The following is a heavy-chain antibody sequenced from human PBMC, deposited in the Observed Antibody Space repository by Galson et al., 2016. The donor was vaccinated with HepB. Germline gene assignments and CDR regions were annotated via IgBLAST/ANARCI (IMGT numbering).Heavy chain of an antibody. J-gene: IGHJ4*02. Sequence: ETLSLTCSVSGGSISSDFWSWIRQPPRKGLEWIGYIYYSGSANYTPSLKSRVIISVDTSKNQFSLKLSSVTAADTAVYYCARAWSRDGYTIDDWGRGTLVTVSS. CDR3: ARAWSRDGYTIDD. CDR1: GGSISSDF. D-gene: IGHD5-24*01. V-gene: IGHV4-59*01. CDR2: IYYSGSA.